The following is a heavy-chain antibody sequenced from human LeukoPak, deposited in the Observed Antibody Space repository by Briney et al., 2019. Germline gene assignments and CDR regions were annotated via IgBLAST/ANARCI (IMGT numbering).Heavy chain of an antibody. Sequence: SETLSLTCTVSGGSISSYYWSWIRQPPGQGLEWIGYIYYSGSTNYNPSLKSRVTISVDTSKNQFSLKLSSVTAADTAVYYCARRAFSSGYYYFDYWGQGTLVTVSS. V-gene: IGHV4-59*08. D-gene: IGHD3-22*01. CDR3: ARRAFSSGYYYFDY. CDR2: IYYSGST. CDR1: GGSISSYY. J-gene: IGHJ4*02.